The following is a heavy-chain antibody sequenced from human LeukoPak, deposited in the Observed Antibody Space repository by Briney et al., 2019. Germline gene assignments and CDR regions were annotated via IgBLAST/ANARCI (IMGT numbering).Heavy chain of an antibody. CDR1: VYTFTTYF. D-gene: IGHD3-10*01. CDR2: IYTDSGAT. Sequence: ASVNVSCQASVYTFTTYFIHWLRQAPGKGLEWMGLIYTDSGATKYPQMFQGRVTITRETSISTVYMEFSRLKSDDTAVYYCARDWYYKGFDPWGQGTLVTVSS. J-gene: IGHJ5*02. V-gene: IGHV1-2*02. CDR3: ARDWYYKGFDP.